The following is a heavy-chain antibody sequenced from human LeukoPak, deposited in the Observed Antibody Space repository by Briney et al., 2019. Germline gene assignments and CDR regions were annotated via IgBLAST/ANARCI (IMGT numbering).Heavy chain of an antibody. V-gene: IGHV4-30-4*01. CDR2: IYHSGST. CDR3: ARNVYGSGRHDY. D-gene: IGHD3-10*01. CDR1: GASLSSGDYY. J-gene: IGHJ4*02. Sequence: SETLSLTCTVSGASLSSGDYYWSWIRQPPGKGLEWIGFIYHSGSTYYNPSLKSRVTISVDTSNNQFSLKLSSVTAADTAVYYCARNVYGSGRHDYWGQGTLVTVSS.